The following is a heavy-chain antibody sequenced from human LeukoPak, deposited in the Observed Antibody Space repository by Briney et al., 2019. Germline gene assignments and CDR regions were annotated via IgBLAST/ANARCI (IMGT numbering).Heavy chain of an antibody. CDR3: ARRSGFSSGWYGNWFDP. V-gene: IGHV3-20*04. J-gene: IGHJ5*02. CDR1: GFTFDDYG. CDR2: INWNGGST. D-gene: IGHD6-19*01. Sequence: PGGSLRLSCAASGFTFDDYGMSWVRQAPGKGLEWVSGINWNGGSTGYADSVKGRFTISRDNAKNSLYLQMNSLRAEDTAVYYCARRSGFSSGWYGNWFDPWGQGTLVTVSS.